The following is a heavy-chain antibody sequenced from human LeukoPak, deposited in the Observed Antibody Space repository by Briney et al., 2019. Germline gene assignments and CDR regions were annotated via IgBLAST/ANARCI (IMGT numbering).Heavy chain of an antibody. CDR3: ARVEVGYSYGFDYYGMDV. Sequence: GGSLRLSCASSGFTFSSYWMPWVRQSPGKGLVWVSRINSDGSSTSYADSVKGRFTISRDNAKNTLYLQMNSLRAEDTAVYYCARVEVGYSYGFDYYGMDVWGQGTTVTVSS. D-gene: IGHD5-18*01. J-gene: IGHJ6*02. CDR1: GFTFSSYW. V-gene: IGHV3-74*01. CDR2: INSDGSST.